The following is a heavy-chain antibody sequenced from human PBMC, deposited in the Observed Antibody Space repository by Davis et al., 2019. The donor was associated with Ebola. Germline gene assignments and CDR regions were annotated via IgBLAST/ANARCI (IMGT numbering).Heavy chain of an antibody. V-gene: IGHV3-23*01. CDR3: AKAFGGIAAAGTYFQH. D-gene: IGHD6-13*01. J-gene: IGHJ1*01. Sequence: PGGSLRLSCAASGFTFSSYAMSWVRQAPGKGLEWVSAISGSGGSTYYADSVKGRFTISRDNSKNTLYLQMNSLRAEDTAVYYCAKAFGGIAAAGTYFQHWGQGTLVTVSS. CDR2: ISGSGGST. CDR1: GFTFSSYA.